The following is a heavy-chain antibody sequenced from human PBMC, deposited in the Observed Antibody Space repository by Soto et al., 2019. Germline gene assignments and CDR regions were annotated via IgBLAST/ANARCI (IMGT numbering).Heavy chain of an antibody. CDR1: GYTFPDYF. D-gene: IGHD3-16*01. Sequence: ASVKGSRKASGYTFPDYFVHWVRLAPGQGLEWMGWVNPDTGVATFPQKFQGRVTVTRDASINTDYMELTHLTSEDTGIYYCARDPIRGGVPYFFDFWGGGTKVTAPQ. V-gene: IGHV1-2*02. CDR2: VNPDTGVA. CDR3: ARDPIRGGVPYFFDF. J-gene: IGHJ4*02.